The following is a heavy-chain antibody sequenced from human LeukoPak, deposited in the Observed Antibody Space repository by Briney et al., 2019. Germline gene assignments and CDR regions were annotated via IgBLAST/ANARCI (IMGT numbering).Heavy chain of an antibody. CDR2: IYSGGST. J-gene: IGHJ4*02. D-gene: IGHD7-27*01. V-gene: IGHV3-53*01. CDR3: ARDVPWGYFDY. CDR1: GFTVSSNY. Sequence: PGGSLRLSCAASGFTVSSNYMSWVRQAPGKGLEWVSVIYSGGSTYYADSVKGRFTISRDNSKNTLYLQMNSLRAEDTAVYYCARDVPWGYFDYWGQGTLVTSSS.